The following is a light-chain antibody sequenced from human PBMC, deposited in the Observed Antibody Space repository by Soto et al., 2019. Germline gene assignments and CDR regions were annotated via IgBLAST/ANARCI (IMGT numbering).Light chain of an antibody. CDR3: QQYNSLAWT. CDR1: QSISSW. J-gene: IGKJ1*01. CDR2: DAS. V-gene: IGKV1-5*01. Sequence: DIQMTQSPSTLSASVGDRVTITCRASQSISSWLAWYQQKPGKAPKLLIYDASSLESGVPSGFSGSGSGTEFTLTISSLQPDDFATYYCQQYNSLAWTFGQGTKVEIK.